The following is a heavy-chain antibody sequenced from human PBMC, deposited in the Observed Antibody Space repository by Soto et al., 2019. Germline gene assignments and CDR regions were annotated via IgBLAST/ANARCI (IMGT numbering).Heavy chain of an antibody. CDR3: ARRGSGSYSDY. Sequence: SETLSLTCTVSGGSISSSSYYWGWIRQPPGKGLEWIGRIYYSGSTYYNPSLKSRVTISVDTSKNQFSLKLSSVTAADTAVYYCARRGSGSYSDYWGQGTLVTVSS. CDR2: IYYSGST. CDR1: GGSISSSSYY. J-gene: IGHJ4*02. V-gene: IGHV4-39*01. D-gene: IGHD3-10*01.